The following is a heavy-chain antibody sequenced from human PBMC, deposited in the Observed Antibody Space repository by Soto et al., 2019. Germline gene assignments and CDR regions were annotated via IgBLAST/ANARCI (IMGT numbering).Heavy chain of an antibody. CDR2: INHSGST. V-gene: IGHV4-34*01. Sequence: PSETLSLACAVYCGSFSGYYWSWIRQPPGKGLEWIGEINHSGSTNYNPSLKSRVTISVDTSKNQFSLKLSSVTAADTAVYYCARVRAETGAGTSYYFDYWGQGTLVTVSS. CDR1: CGSFSGYY. CDR3: ARVRAETGAGTSYYFDY. D-gene: IGHD6-13*01. J-gene: IGHJ4*02.